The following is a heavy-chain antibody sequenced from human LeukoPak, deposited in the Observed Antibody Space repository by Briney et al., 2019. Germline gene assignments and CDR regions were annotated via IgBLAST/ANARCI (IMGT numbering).Heavy chain of an antibody. Sequence: PSETLSLTCAVYGGSLGGYSWNWIRQSPEKGLEWIGKVDHNGVTSYNPSLKSRVTISLDTSKNQFSLRLSSVTAADMALYYCARLKSLVYVWGTYRFFDFWGQGTLVTVSS. CDR2: VDHNGVT. V-gene: IGHV4-34*01. D-gene: IGHD3-16*02. CDR1: GGSLGGYS. J-gene: IGHJ4*02. CDR3: ARLKSLVYVWGTYRFFDF.